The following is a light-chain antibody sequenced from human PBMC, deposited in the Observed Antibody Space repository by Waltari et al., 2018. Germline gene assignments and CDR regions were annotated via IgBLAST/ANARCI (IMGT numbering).Light chain of an antibody. J-gene: IGKJ3*01. CDR3: QQYYDTPFT. V-gene: IGKV4-1*01. Sequence: DIVMTQSPDSLAVSLGERATIDCRSSQGLLYSSNNKNYLAWYQQRPGQPPKLLFYWASSRESGVPDRFTAAGSGTHFTLTITSLQAEDVAVYYCQQYYDTPFTVGPGTKVDI. CDR2: WAS. CDR1: QGLLYSSNNKNY.